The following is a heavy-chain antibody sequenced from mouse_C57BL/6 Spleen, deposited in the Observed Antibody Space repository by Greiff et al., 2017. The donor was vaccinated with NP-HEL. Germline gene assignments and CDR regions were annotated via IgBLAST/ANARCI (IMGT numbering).Heavy chain of an antibody. D-gene: IGHD2-1*01. J-gene: IGHJ3*01. CDR3: AGHSLPSSWFAY. Sequence: QVQLQQSGAELVRPGASVKLSCKASGYTFTDYYINWVKQRPGQGLEWIARIYPGSGNTYYNEKFKGKATLTAEKSSSTAYMQLSSLTSEDSAVYFCAGHSLPSSWFAYWGQGTLVTVSA. CDR2: IYPGSGNT. V-gene: IGHV1-76*01. CDR1: GYTFTDYY.